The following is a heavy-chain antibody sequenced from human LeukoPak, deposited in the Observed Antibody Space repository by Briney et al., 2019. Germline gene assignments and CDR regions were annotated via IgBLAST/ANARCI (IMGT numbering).Heavy chain of an antibody. CDR1: GYTFTSYD. J-gene: IGHJ6*03. Sequence: ASVKVSCKASGYTFTSYDINWVRQATGQGLEWMGWMNPNSGNTGYAQKFQGRVTITRNTSISTAYMELSSLRSEDTAVYYCAGARRYCSSTSCSYYMDVWGKGTTVTVSS. CDR2: MNPNSGNT. D-gene: IGHD2-2*01. CDR3: AGARRYCSSTSCSYYMDV. V-gene: IGHV1-8*03.